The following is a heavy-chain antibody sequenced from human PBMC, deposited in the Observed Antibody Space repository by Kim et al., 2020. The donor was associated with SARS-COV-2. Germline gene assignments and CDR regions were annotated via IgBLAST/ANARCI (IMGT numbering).Heavy chain of an antibody. Sequence: GGSLRLSCAASGLSLDDSAMNWVRQAPGKGLEWVAVISHDGRNKEYADSVKGRFSISRDNSKSTLSLQMNSLRVEDTAVYYCARGNYYESVSLSDYYNGMDVWGQGTTVTVSS. D-gene: IGHD3-10*01. V-gene: IGHV3-30-3*01. J-gene: IGHJ6*02. CDR2: ISHDGRNK. CDR1: GLSLDDSA. CDR3: ARGNYYESVSLSDYYNGMDV.